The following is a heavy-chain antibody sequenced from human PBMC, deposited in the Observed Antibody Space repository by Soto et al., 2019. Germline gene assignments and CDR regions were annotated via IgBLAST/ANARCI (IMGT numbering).Heavy chain of an antibody. Sequence: GGSLRLSCAASGFTFSSYAMHWVRQAPGKGLEWVSYISSSGSNIYYADSVKGRFTISRDNAKNSLYLQMNSLRAEDTAVYYCARDISVYFFNYWGQGALVTVSS. CDR2: ISSSGSNI. D-gene: IGHD3-10*01. V-gene: IGHV3-48*01. CDR1: GFTFSSYA. CDR3: ARDISVYFFNY. J-gene: IGHJ4*02.